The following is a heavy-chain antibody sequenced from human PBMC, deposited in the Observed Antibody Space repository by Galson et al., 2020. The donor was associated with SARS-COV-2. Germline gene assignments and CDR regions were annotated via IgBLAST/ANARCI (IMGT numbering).Heavy chain of an antibody. CDR3: ASTRGPVDWLLLWDYYYGMDV. CDR1: GGSISSYY. V-gene: IGHV4-59*13. D-gene: IGHD3-22*01. J-gene: IGHJ6*02. CDR2: IYYSGST. Sequence: SETLSLTCTVSGGSISSYYWSWIRQPPGKGLEWIGYIYYSGSTNYNPSLKSRVTISVDTSKNQFSLKLSSVTAADTAVYYCASTRGPVDWLLLWDYYYGMDVWGQGTTVTVSS.